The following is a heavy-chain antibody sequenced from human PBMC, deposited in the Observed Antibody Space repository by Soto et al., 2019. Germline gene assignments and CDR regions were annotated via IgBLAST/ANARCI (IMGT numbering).Heavy chain of an antibody. D-gene: IGHD1-26*01. CDR3: ATNDGSIVGATEYAFDI. V-gene: IGHV5-51*01. Sequence: GESLKISCKGSGYNFTSYWIGWVRQMPGKGLEWMGIIYPGDSDTRYSPSFQGQVTISADKSISTAYLQWSSLKASDTAMYYCATNDGSIVGATEYAFDIWGQGTMVTVSS. CDR1: GYNFTSYW. CDR2: IYPGDSDT. J-gene: IGHJ3*02.